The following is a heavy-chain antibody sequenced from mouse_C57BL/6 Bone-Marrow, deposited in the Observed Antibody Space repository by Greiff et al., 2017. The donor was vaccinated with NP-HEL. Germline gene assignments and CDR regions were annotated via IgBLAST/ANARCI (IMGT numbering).Heavy chain of an antibody. CDR1: GFTFSSYG. V-gene: IGHV5-6*01. CDR2: ISSGGSYT. CDR3: ARPITTVVARYFDY. D-gene: IGHD1-1*01. J-gene: IGHJ2*01. Sequence: VQLQQSGGDLVKPGGSLKLSCAASGFTFSSYGMSWVRQTPDKRLEWVATISSGGSYTYYPDSVKGRFTISRDNAKNTLYLQMSSLKSEDTAMYYCARPITTVVARYFDYWGQGTTLTVSS.